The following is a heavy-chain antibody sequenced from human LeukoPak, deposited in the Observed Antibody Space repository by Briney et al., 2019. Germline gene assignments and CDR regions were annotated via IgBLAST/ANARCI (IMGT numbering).Heavy chain of an antibody. CDR3: ARNTETAIPLPYYFDY. D-gene: IGHD2-21*02. CDR2: VNTGNGNT. Sequence: ASVKVSCKASGYTFTSYAMHWVRQAPGQRLECMGWVNTGNGNTKYSQKFQGRVTITRDTSASTAYMDLSSLRSEDTAVYYCARNTETAIPLPYYFDYWGQGTLVTVSS. V-gene: IGHV1-3*04. J-gene: IGHJ4*02. CDR1: GYTFTSYA.